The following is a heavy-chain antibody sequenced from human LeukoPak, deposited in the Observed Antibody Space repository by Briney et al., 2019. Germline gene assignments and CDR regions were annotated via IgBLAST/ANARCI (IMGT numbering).Heavy chain of an antibody. CDR3: ARHITMVRGVRADHFDY. J-gene: IGHJ4*02. V-gene: IGHV4-61*01. CDR2: IYYSGST. Sequence: SETLSLTCTVSGGSVSSGSDYWSWIRQPPGKGLEWLGYIYYSGSTNYNPSLKSRVTISVDTSKNQFSMKLSSVTAADTAVYYCARHITMVRGVRADHFDYWGQGTLVTVSS. CDR1: GGSVSSGSDY. D-gene: IGHD3-10*01.